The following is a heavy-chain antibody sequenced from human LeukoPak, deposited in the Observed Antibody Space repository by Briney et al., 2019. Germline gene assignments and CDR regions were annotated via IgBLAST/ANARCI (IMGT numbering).Heavy chain of an antibody. J-gene: IGHJ4*02. CDR1: GGSISSSSYY. CDR2: IYYSGST. V-gene: IGHV4-39*01. Sequence: SETLSLTCTVSGGSISSSSYYWGWIRQPPGKGLEWIGSIYYSGSTYYNPSLKSRVTISVDTSKNQFSLKLSSVTAADTAVYYCARVKHSGSYATFDYWGQGTLVTVSS. CDR3: ARVKHSGSYATFDY. D-gene: IGHD1-26*01.